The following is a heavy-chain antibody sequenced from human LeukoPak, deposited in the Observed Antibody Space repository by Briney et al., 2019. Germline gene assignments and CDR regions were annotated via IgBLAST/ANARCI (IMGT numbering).Heavy chain of an antibody. V-gene: IGHV4-61*02. CDR2: IYTSGST. Sequence: SQTLSLTCTVSGGSISSGSYYWSWLRQPAGKGLEWIGRIYTSGSTNYNPSLKSRVTISVDTSKNQFSLKLSSVTAADTAVYYCAIQATPAEVYGMDVWGQGTTVTVSS. CDR1: GGSISSGSYY. CDR3: AIQATPAEVYGMDV. J-gene: IGHJ6*02.